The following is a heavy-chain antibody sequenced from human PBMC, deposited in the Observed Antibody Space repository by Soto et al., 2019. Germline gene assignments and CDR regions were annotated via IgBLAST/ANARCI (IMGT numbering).Heavy chain of an antibody. Sequence: EVHLLDSGGGLVQPGGSLTLSCVASGFIFDTYAMSWVRQAPGKGLEWVSAISGSGGTTYYADSVKGRLTISRDNSKNILYMHLNSLRVEDTAVYYCAKGRGRFKSGVQKTFDSWGQGTLVTVSS. V-gene: IGHV3-23*01. D-gene: IGHD2-8*01. CDR1: GFIFDTYA. J-gene: IGHJ4*02. CDR2: ISGSGGTT. CDR3: AKGRGRFKSGVQKTFDS.